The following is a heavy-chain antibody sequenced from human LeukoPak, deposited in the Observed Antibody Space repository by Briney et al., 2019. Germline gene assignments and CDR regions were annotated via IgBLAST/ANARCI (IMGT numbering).Heavy chain of an antibody. V-gene: IGHV3-33*01. Sequence: GGSLRLSCEVSGFTFSSYGMHCVRQAPGKGLEWVAIIWYDGSKAEYADSVKGRFTTSRDDSKNTLHLQMNSLRVEDTAVYYCAREASGHYCDLWGQGTLVTVSS. CDR1: GFTFSSYG. J-gene: IGHJ5*02. CDR3: AREASGHYCDL. D-gene: IGHD3-3*01. CDR2: IWYDGSKA.